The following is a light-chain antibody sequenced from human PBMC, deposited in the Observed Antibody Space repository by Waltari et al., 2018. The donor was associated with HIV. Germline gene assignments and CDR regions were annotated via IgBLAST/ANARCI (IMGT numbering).Light chain of an antibody. CDR1: QSVSSN. CDR2: GAS. V-gene: IGKV3-15*01. CDR3: QQYNNWPPLT. J-gene: IGKJ4*01. Sequence: EIVMTQSPATLSVSPGERATLSCRASQSVSSNLAWYQQKHGQAPMLLIYGASTRATGIPARFSGSGSGTEFTLTISSLQSEDFAGYYCQQYNNWPPLTFGGGTKVEIK.